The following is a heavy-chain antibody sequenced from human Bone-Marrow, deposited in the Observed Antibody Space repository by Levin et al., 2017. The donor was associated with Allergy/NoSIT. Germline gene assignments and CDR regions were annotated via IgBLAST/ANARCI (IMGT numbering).Heavy chain of an antibody. CDR1: GYNFTGSY. Sequence: GESLKISCKTSGYNFTGSYIHWVRQAPGQGLEWMGWINPNSGGINSAQKFRARVTMTRDTSINIAYMEMSRLQSDDTAVYYCARGAAARPISALGGYCHFGLDVWGQGTTVTVSS. CDR2: INPNSGGI. V-gene: IGHV1-2*02. D-gene: IGHD6-6*01. CDR3: ARGAAARPISALGGYCHFGLDV. J-gene: IGHJ6*02.